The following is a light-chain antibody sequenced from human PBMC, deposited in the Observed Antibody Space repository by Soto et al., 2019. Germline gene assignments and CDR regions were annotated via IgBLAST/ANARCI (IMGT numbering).Light chain of an antibody. Sequence: EIVLTQSPATLALSPGAIASLSCRASQSVGSSLDGYQHKPGQAPRLLIYDVSNRATGIPARFSGSGSGTDFTLTIRSLEREDFAFCYYQQCVSWPQFTCGPGNRLDI. CDR2: DVS. V-gene: IGKV3-11*01. J-gene: IGKJ3*01. CDR1: QSVGSS. CDR3: QQCVSWPQFT.